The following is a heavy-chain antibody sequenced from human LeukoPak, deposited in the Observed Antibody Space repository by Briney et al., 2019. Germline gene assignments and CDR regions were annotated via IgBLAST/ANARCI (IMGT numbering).Heavy chain of an antibody. CDR3: AREHSSGYSYYFDY. J-gene: IGHJ4*02. CDR1: GFTFSSYA. D-gene: IGHD3-22*01. Sequence: PGRSLRLSCAASGFTFSSYAMHWVRQAPGKGLEWVAVISYDGSNKYYADSVKGRFTISRDNSKNTLYLQMNSLRAEDTAVYYCAREHSSGYSYYFDYWGQGTLVTVSS. V-gene: IGHV3-30*04. CDR2: ISYDGSNK.